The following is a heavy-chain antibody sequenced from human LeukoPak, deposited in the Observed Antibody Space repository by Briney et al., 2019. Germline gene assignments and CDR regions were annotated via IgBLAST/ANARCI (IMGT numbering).Heavy chain of an antibody. Sequence: PSETLSLTCSVSGGSIITSDPYWGWIREPPGKGLEWIGSTYYTGSTNTNPLFNSRVTVTVHTSKNQISLNLTSVSAADTAVYYCAGERYYYGCKTWFDPWGQGTLVTVSS. CDR2: TYYTGST. CDR3: AGERYYYGCKTWFDP. J-gene: IGHJ5*02. V-gene: IGHV4-39*07. CDR1: GGSIITSDPY. D-gene: IGHD3-10*01.